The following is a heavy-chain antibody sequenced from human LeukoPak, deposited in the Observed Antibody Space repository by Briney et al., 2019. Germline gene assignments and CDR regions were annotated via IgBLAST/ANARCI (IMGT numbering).Heavy chain of an antibody. J-gene: IGHJ4*02. CDR2: INYSGNT. D-gene: IGHD2-2*01. V-gene: IGHV4-39*01. CDR3: VRIDTVVLPSTMFDY. Sequence: SETLSLTCTVSGGSISSSSYYWGWIRQPPGKGLEWIGSINYSGNTYYNPSLKSRVTISVDTSRNQFSLKLSSVTAADTALYYCVRIDTVVLPSTMFDYWGQGTLVTVSS. CDR1: GGSISSSSYY.